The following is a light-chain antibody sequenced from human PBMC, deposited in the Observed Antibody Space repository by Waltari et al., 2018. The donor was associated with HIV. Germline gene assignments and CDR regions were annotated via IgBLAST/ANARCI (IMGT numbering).Light chain of an antibody. CDR3: CSYSSSGTAL. CDR2: DVS. V-gene: IGLV2-14*03. CDR1: SNDVGGFNY. Sequence: HSALTQPPSMAGSLGQSITISCLGSSNDVGGFNYVSLYQQSPDNAPRLVISDVSNRPSGVSGRFSGSKSGSAASLTISGLQPEDEADYYCCSYSSSGTALFGGGTRLTVL. J-gene: IGLJ2*01.